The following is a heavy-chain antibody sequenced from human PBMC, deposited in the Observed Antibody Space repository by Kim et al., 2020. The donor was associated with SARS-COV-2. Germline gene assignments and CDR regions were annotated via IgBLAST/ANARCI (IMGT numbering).Heavy chain of an antibody. CDR3: AKGASNNWTFCDY. J-gene: IGHJ4*02. CDR1: GFTFSSYA. Sequence: GGSLRLSCAASGFTFSSYAMSWVRQAPGKGQEWVSLVSGSGGSTYHADSVKGRFAISRDNSKKTLYLQMNSLRAEDTALYYCAKGASNNWTFCDYWSKGTLLTVSS. D-gene: IGHD1-1*01. CDR2: VSGSGGST. V-gene: IGHV3-23*01.